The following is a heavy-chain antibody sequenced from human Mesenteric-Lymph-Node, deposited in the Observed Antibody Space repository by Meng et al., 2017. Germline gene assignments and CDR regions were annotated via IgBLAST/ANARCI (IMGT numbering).Heavy chain of an antibody. D-gene: IGHD3-10*01. Sequence: SVKVSCKASGGTFSSYAISWVRQAPGQGLEWMGGIIPIFGTANYAQKFQGRVTITADESTSTAYMELSSLRSEDTAVYYCARGGGRITMVRGVLVDVWGQGTTVTVSS. V-gene: IGHV1-69*13. CDR2: IIPIFGTA. J-gene: IGHJ6*02. CDR1: GGTFSSYA. CDR3: ARGGGRITMVRGVLVDV.